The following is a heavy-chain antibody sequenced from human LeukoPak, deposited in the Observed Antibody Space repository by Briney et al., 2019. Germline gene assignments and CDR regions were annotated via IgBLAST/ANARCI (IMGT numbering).Heavy chain of an antibody. D-gene: IGHD5-18*01. J-gene: IGHJ4*02. CDR2: ISSSSSTI. V-gene: IGHV3-48*01. CDR1: GFTFSSYS. Sequence: GGSLRLSCAASGFTFSSYSMNWVRQAPGKGLEWVSYISSSSSTIYYADSVKGRFTVSRDNAKNSLYLQMNTLRVEDTAFYYCARAGGGYSYGDFDYWGQGTLVTVSS. CDR3: ARAGGGYSYGDFDY.